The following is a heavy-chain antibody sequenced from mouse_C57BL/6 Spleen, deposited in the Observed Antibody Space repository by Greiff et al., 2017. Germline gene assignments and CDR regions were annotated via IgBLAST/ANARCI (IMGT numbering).Heavy chain of an antibody. CDR2: INPSNGGT. D-gene: IGHD4-1*01. V-gene: IGHV1-53*01. Sequence: QVQLKQPGTELVKPGASVQLSCKASGYTFTSYWMHWVKQRPGQGLEWIGNINPSNGGTNYNAKFKSKATLTVDKSSSTAYMQLSSLTSEDPAVYYCARRAWDHYAMDDWGQGTSVTAAS. CDR1: GYTFTSYW. J-gene: IGHJ4*01. CDR3: ARRAWDHYAMDD.